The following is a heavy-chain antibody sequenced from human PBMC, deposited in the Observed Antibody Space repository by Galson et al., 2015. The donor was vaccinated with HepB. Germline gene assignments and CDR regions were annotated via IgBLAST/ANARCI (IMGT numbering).Heavy chain of an antibody. V-gene: IGHV3-23*01. Sequence: SLRLSCAASGFTFSSYAMSWVRQAPGKGLEWVSTLSNSGTSTYYADSVKGRFTISRDSSKNTLYLQMNSLRAEDTAVYYCAKGSGASGSYYRDAFDIWGQGTMVTVSS. CDR2: LSNSGTST. CDR3: AKGSGASGSYYRDAFDI. D-gene: IGHD1-26*01. J-gene: IGHJ3*02. CDR1: GFTFSSYA.